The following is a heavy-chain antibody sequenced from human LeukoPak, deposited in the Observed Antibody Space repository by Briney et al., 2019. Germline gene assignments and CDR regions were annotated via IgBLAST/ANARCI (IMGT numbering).Heavy chain of an antibody. CDR3: ASPQGGSSAYYFDY. D-gene: IGHD6-6*01. CDR2: IYSGGST. J-gene: IGHJ4*02. CDR1: GFTVSSNY. V-gene: IGHV3-66*01. Sequence: PGGSLRLSCAASGFTVSSNYMSWVRQAPGKGLEWASVIYSGGSTYYADSVKGRFTISRDNSKNTLYLQMNSLRAEDTAVYYCASPQGGSSAYYFDYWGQGTLVTVSS.